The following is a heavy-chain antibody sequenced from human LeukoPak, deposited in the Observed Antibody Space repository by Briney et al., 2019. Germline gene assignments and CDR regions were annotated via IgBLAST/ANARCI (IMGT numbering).Heavy chain of an antibody. V-gene: IGHV1-2*02. J-gene: IGHJ6*03. CDR1: GYTFTGYY. CDR3: ARAGLRYFDIPGNYYYYMDV. CDR2: INPNSGGT. Sequence: GASVKVSCKASGYTFTGYYMHWVRQAPGQGLEWMGWINPNSGGTNYAQKFQGRVTITADKSTSTAYMELSSLRSEDTAVYYCARAGLRYFDIPGNYYYYMDVWGKGTTVTVSS. D-gene: IGHD3-9*01.